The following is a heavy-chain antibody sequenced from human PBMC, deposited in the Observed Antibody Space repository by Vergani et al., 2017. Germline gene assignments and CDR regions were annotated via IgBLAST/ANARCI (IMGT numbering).Heavy chain of an antibody. CDR2: ISWNSGSI. CDR3: AKAHPGQCVDY. Sequence: VQLQESGPGLVKPSHTLSLTCTVSGGSISSGGYYWSWIRQHPGKGLEWVSGISWNSGSIGYADSVKGRFTISRDNAKNSLYLQMNSLRAEDTALYYCAKAHPGQCVDYWGQGTLVTVSS. J-gene: IGHJ4*02. CDR1: GGSISSGGYY. D-gene: IGHD6-19*01. V-gene: IGHV3-9*01.